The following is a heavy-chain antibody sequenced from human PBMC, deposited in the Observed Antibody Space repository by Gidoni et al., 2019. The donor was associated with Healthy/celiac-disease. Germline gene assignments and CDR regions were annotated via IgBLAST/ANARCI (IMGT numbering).Heavy chain of an antibody. D-gene: IGHD3-9*01. Sequence: EVLLLESGGGLVQPGGSLRLSCAASGFTVSSYAMSWLRLAPGKGLEWVTAISGSGGSTYYADSVKGRFTISRENSKNTLYLQMNSLRAEDTAVYYCAKVASYDILTGYYKMRASAYYFDYWGQGTLVTVSS. CDR3: AKVASYDILTGYYKMRASAYYFDY. CDR2: ISGSGGST. CDR1: GFTVSSYA. J-gene: IGHJ4*02. V-gene: IGHV3-23*01.